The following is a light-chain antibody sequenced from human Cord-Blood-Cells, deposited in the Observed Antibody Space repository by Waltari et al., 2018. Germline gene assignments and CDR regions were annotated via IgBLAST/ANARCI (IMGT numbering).Light chain of an antibody. CDR2: AAS. CDR1: QGISSY. J-gene: IGKJ1*01. Sequence: AIRMTQSPSSFSASTGDRVTITCRASQGISSYLAWYQQKPGKAPRLLIYAASTLQSGVPSRFSGSGSGTDFTHTISSLQSEDFATYYCQQYYSYPRTFGQGTKVEIK. V-gene: IGKV1-8*01. CDR3: QQYYSYPRT.